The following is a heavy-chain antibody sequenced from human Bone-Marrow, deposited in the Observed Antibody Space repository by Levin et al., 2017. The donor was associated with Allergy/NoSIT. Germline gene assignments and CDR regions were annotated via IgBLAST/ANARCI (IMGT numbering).Heavy chain of an antibody. Sequence: SCAASGFTFSHYGMHWVRQAPGKGLEWVSIISYDGSYKYYADSVKGRFTISRDNSKNTLYLQMNSLRPEDSSVYYCAKERHGSYWYFDVWGRGTLVTVSS. V-gene: IGHV3-30*18. CDR1: GFTFSHYG. CDR2: ISYDGSYK. J-gene: IGHJ2*01. D-gene: IGHD1-26*01. CDR3: AKERHGSYWYFDV.